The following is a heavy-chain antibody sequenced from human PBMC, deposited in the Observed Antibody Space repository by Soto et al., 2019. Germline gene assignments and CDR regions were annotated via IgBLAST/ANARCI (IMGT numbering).Heavy chain of an antibody. J-gene: IGHJ4*02. CDR2: ISYDGSNK. CDR1: GFIFSSYA. Sequence: GGSLRLSCAASGFIFSSYAMHWVRQAPGKGLEWVAVISYDGSNKYYSDSVKGRFTISRDNSKNTLYLQMNSLRAEDTAVYYFSMGRSPTGCANVYWGQG. D-gene: IGHD2-8*01. CDR3: SMGRSPTGCANVY. V-gene: IGHV3-30-3*01.